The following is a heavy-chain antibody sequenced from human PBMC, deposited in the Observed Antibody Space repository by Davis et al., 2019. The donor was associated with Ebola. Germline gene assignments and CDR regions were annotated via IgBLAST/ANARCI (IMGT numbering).Heavy chain of an antibody. CDR2: INPSGGRT. D-gene: IGHD3-22*01. V-gene: IGHV1-46*01. Sequence: ASVKVSCKASGYTFVSYYMHWVRQAPAQGLEWMGIINPSGGRTSYAQKFQGRVTMTSDTSTSTVYMELSSLRSEDTAVYYCARDSLPYDSSGYQRWFDTWGQGTLVTVSS. CDR1: GYTFVSYY. CDR3: ARDSLPYDSSGYQRWFDT. J-gene: IGHJ5*02.